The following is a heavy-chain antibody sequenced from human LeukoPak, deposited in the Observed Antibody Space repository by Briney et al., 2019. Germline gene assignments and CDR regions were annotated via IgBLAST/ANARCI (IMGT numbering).Heavy chain of an antibody. D-gene: IGHD3-16*02. V-gene: IGHV4-34*01. CDR3: ARGAGPDYIWGSYRHSSWFDP. CDR1: GGSFSGYY. Sequence: SETLSLTCAVYGGSFSGYYWSWIRQPPGKGLEWIGEINHSGSTNYNPSLKSRVTISVDTSKNQFSLKLSSVTAADTAAYYCARGAGPDYIWGSYRHSSWFDPWGQGTLVTVSS. CDR2: INHSGST. J-gene: IGHJ5*02.